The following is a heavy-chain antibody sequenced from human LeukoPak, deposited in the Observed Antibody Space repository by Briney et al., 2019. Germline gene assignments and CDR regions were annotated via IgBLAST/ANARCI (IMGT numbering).Heavy chain of an antibody. V-gene: IGHV4-4*02. J-gene: IGHJ4*02. Sequence: SETLSLTCAVSGGSISSDYWWTWVRQSPGKGLEWIGEIYHTGSVNYNLSLESRVTISRDRSKNQFSLMLRSVTAADTAVYYCARHDDFLSAYNYWGQGILVTVSS. CDR3: ARHDDFLSAYNY. CDR1: GGSISSDYW. CDR2: IYHTGSV. D-gene: IGHD3-3*01.